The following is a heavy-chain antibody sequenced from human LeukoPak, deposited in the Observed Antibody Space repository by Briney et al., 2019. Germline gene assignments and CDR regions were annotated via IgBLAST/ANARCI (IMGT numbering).Heavy chain of an antibody. Sequence: GASVKVSCKASGYTFTDYYIHWVRQAPGQGLEWLGWINHNSGGTNYAQKLQGRVTMTRDTSIRTVYMAVSRLTSDDTAVYYCATMGATTFDHWGQGTLVTVSS. V-gene: IGHV1-2*02. CDR3: ATMGATTFDH. J-gene: IGHJ4*02. D-gene: IGHD1-26*01. CDR2: INHNSGGT. CDR1: GYTFTDYY.